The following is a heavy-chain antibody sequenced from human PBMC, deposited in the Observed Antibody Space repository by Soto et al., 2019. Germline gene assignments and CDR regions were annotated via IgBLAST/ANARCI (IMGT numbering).Heavy chain of an antibody. D-gene: IGHD2-21*02. J-gene: IGHJ4*02. V-gene: IGHV3-30*18. CDR2: ISYDGSNK. Sequence: TGGSLRLSCAASGFTFSSYGMHWVRQAPGKGLEWVAVISYDGSNKYYADSVKGRFTISRDNSKNTLYLQMNSLRAEDTAVYYCAKGPNEYCGGDCYPDYWGQGTLVTVSS. CDR1: GFTFSSYG. CDR3: AKGPNEYCGGDCYPDY.